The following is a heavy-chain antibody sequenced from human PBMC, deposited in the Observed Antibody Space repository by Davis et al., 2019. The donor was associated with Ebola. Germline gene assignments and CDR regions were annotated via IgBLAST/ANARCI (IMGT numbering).Heavy chain of an antibody. Sequence: ASVPVSCKASGYTFTRYYMHWVRQAPAQGLEWMGIINPSGGSTSYAQNFQGRVTITADNSTSTAYMELSSLRSEDTAVYYCARDLQSGSGWYSPFDYWGQGTLVTVSS. CDR2: INPSGGST. D-gene: IGHD6-19*01. CDR1: GYTFTRYY. CDR3: ARDLQSGSGWYSPFDY. J-gene: IGHJ4*02. V-gene: IGHV1-46*01.